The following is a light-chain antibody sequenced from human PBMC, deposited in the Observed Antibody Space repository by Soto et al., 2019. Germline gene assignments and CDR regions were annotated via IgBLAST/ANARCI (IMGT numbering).Light chain of an antibody. CDR3: SSYSSSTTHVV. CDR1: SSDICGFNY. J-gene: IGLJ2*01. V-gene: IGLV2-14*03. CDR2: DVT. Sequence: QSALTQPASVSGSPGRSVTISCTGTSSDICGFNYVSWYQHLPGRAPKLIIYDVTNRPSGISYRFSASKSGGTASLTISGLQAEDEAYYYCSSYSSSTTHVVFGGGTKLTVL.